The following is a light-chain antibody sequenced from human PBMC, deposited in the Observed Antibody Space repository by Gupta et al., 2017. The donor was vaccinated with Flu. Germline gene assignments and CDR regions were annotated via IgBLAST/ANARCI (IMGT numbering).Light chain of an antibody. CDR3: LQYYNRPPYT. Sequence: SSLSASVGDRIAITCQTRQEIAKYLNWYQLKPGKALKLLIKETSHWQPGVPSRFSGSGGGSDVTFTISGRQAEDVATYFCLQYYNRPPYTFGQGTKVDI. J-gene: IGKJ2*01. CDR1: QEIAKY. V-gene: IGKV1-33*01. CDR2: ETS.